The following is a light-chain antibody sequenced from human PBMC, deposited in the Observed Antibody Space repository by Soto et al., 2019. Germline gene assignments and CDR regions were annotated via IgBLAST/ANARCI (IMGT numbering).Light chain of an antibody. V-gene: IGKV3-20*01. CDR2: GTS. J-gene: IGKJ1*01. CDR1: QSVNSNY. CDR3: QQYDNSPRP. Sequence: EIVLTQSPGTLSLSPGERATLSCRASQSVNSNYLAWYQQKPGQGPRLLMYGTSSRATGIPDRFSGSGSGTDFTLTISRLEPEDFAVYYRQQYDNSPRPFGQGTKVEIK.